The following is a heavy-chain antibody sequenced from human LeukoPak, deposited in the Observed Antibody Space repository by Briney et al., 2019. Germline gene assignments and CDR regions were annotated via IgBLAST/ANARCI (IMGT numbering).Heavy chain of an antibody. CDR2: IKKDGSEK. CDR3: ARFISLGA. D-gene: IGHD3-16*01. CDR1: GFTFNSYW. V-gene: IGHV3-7*01. J-gene: IGHJ5*02. Sequence: GGSLRLSCAASGFTFNSYWMSWVRQAPGKGLEWVANIKKDGSEKNYVDSVKGRFTISRDNAKDSLYLQMDSLRAEDTAVYYCARFISLGAWGQGTLVTVSS.